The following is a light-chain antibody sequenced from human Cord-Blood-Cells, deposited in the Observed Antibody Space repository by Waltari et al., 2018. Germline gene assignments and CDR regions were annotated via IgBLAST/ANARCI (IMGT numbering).Light chain of an antibody. Sequence: EIVLTQSPATLPLSPGERDTLSCRASQSVSSYLAWYQQKPGQAPRLLIYDASNRATGIPARFSGSGSWTDFTLTISSLEPEDFAVYYCQQRSNWPPTFGGGTKVEIK. J-gene: IGKJ4*01. CDR3: QQRSNWPPT. CDR2: DAS. CDR1: QSVSSY. V-gene: IGKV3-11*01.